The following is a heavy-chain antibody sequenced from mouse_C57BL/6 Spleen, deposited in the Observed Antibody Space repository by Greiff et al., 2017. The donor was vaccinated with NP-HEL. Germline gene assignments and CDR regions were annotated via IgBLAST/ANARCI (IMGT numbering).Heavy chain of an antibody. CDR2: ISDGGSYT. V-gene: IGHV5-4*01. CDR1: GFTFSSYA. J-gene: IGHJ2*01. CDR3: ARDGDYYGSSYGLGFDY. Sequence: EVNVVESGGGLVKPGGSLKLSCAASGFTFSSYAMSWVRQTPEKRLEWVATISDGGSYTYYPDNVKGRFTISRDNAKNNLYLQMSHLKSEDTAMYYCARDGDYYGSSYGLGFDYWGQGTTLTVSS. D-gene: IGHD1-1*01.